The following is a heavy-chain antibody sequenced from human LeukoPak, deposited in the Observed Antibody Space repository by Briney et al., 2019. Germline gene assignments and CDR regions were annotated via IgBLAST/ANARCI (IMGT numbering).Heavy chain of an antibody. CDR3: ARGGRVGTTYVYYYGMDV. Sequence: GGSLRLSCAASGFTFSDYYMSWIRQAPGKGLERVSYISSSGSTIYYADSVKSRFTISRDNAKNSLYLQMNSLRAEDTAVYYCARGGRVGTTYVYYYGMDVWGQGITVTVSS. CDR2: ISSSGSTI. CDR1: GFTFSDYY. J-gene: IGHJ6*02. D-gene: IGHD1-1*01. V-gene: IGHV3-11*01.